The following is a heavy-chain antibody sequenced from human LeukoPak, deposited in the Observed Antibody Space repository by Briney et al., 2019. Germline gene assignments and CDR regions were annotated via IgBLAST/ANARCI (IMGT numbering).Heavy chain of an antibody. J-gene: IGHJ6*02. Sequence: ASVTVSCKASVYTFRRYYMHWVRQAPGHGREWMGWINPNSGGRNYAQKFQGGVTMTRDTSISRAYMELSRLRSDDTAVYYCARAQGFVVVVAATDYYYGMVVWGQGTTITVSS. CDR3: ARAQGFVVVVAATDYYYGMVV. D-gene: IGHD2-15*01. V-gene: IGHV1-2*02. CDR1: VYTFRRYY. CDR2: INPNSGGR.